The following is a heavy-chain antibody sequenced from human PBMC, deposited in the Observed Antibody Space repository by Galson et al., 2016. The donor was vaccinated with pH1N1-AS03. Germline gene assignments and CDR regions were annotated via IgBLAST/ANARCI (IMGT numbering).Heavy chain of an antibody. CDR3: AREPRGPCSSNTCPTAYYFGMDV. D-gene: IGHD2-2*01. J-gene: IGHJ6*02. Sequence: SVKVSCKASGYTFTGYYIPWVRQAPGQGLEWMGWINPNSGGTNYAQKFHGRVTMTTDPSISTAYMELSGLKSDDTAVYYCAREPRGPCSSNTCPTAYYFGMDVWGQGTTVIVSS. CDR2: INPNSGGT. CDR1: GYTFTGYY. V-gene: IGHV1-2*02.